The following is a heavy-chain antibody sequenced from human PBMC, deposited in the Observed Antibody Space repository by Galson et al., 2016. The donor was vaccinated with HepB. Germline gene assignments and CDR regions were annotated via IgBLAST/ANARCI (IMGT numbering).Heavy chain of an antibody. V-gene: IGHV3-9*01. J-gene: IGHJ4*02. CDR2: LSFNVNSV. CDR1: GCTFEDYG. CDR3: AKASDWTQTRDPDY. D-gene: IGHD3-9*01. Sequence: SLRLSCAASGCTFEDYGMHWFRQRPGQGLEWVAGLSFNVNSVGYAVSVEGRFTIARDNAQRSLYLQINSLRPDDTAIYYCAKASDWTQTRDPDYWGQGTLVSVSS.